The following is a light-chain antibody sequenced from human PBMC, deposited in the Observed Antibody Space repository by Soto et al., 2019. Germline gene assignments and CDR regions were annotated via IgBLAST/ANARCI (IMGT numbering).Light chain of an antibody. Sequence: QFVLTQPPSVSGAPGQRVTISCTGSSSNIGAGYDVHWYQQLPGTAPKLLVYGNSNRPSGVPDRFSGSKSGTSASLAITGLQAEDEADYYCQSYDSSLSGRYVFGTGTKVTVL. CDR3: QSYDSSLSGRYV. CDR2: GNS. V-gene: IGLV1-40*01. J-gene: IGLJ1*01. CDR1: SSNIGAGYD.